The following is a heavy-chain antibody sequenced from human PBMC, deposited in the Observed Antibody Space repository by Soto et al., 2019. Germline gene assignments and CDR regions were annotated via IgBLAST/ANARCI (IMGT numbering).Heavy chain of an antibody. D-gene: IGHD3-10*01. CDR3: AALGAPYYNWFDP. CDR2: IYYSGST. Sequence: ASETLSLTCTVSGGSVSSGSYYWSWIRQPPGKGLEWIGYIYYSGSTNYNPSLKSRVTISVDTSKNQFSLKLSSVTAADTAVYYCAALGAPYYNWFDPWGQGTLVTVSS. J-gene: IGHJ5*02. CDR1: GGSVSSGSYY. V-gene: IGHV4-61*01.